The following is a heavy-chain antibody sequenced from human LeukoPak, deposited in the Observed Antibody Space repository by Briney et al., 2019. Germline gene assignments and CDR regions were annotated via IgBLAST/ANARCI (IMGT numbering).Heavy chain of an antibody. CDR1: GFTFDDYA. J-gene: IGHJ1*01. D-gene: IGHD2-21*02. CDR3: AKGCGGDYDCFQH. V-gene: IGHV3-9*01. CDR2: ISWNSGSI. Sequence: GRSLRLSCAASGFTFDDYAMHWVRQAPGKGLEWVSGISWNSGSIGYADSVKGRFTISRDNAKNSLYLQMNSLRAEDTALYYCAKGCGGDYDCFQHRGQGTLVTVSS.